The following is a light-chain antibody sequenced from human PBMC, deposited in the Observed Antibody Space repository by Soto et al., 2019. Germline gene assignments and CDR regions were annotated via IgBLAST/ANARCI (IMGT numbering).Light chain of an antibody. Sequence: EILLTQSPGTLSLSPGERATLSCRASQSVNSRLAWYQQKPGQAPRLLISGASNRATGIPDRFSGSGSGTDFTLTVSRLEPEDFALYFCQQYVGSPITFGQGTRLEI. V-gene: IGKV3-20*01. CDR1: QSVNSR. J-gene: IGKJ5*01. CDR3: QQYVGSPIT. CDR2: GAS.